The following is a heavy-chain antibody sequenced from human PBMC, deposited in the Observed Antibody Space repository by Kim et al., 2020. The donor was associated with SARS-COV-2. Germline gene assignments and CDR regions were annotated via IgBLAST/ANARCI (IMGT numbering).Heavy chain of an antibody. V-gene: IGHV1-18*01. J-gene: IGHJ4*02. CDR2: ISAYNGNT. CDR3: ARESIAAAVLYIDY. Sequence: ASVKVSCKASGYTFTSYGISWVRQAPGQGLEWMGWISAYNGNTNYAQKLQGRVTMTTDTSTSTAYMELRSLRSDDTAVYYCARESIAAAVLYIDYWGQGTLVTVSS. CDR1: GYTFTSYG. D-gene: IGHD6-13*01.